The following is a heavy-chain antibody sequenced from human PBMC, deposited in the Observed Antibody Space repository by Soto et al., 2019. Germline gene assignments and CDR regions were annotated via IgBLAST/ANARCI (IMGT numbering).Heavy chain of an antibody. CDR2: ISYDGSNK. CDR3: ARVLGATDYLDY. V-gene: IGHV3-30-3*01. D-gene: IGHD1-26*01. CDR1: GFTFSSYA. J-gene: IGHJ4*02. Sequence: QVQLVASGGGVVQPGRSLRLSCAASGFTFSSYAMHWVRQAPGKGLEWVAVISYDGSNKYYAASVKGRFTISRDNSKNTLYLQMNSLRAEETAVYYCARVLGATDYLDYWGQGTLVTVSS.